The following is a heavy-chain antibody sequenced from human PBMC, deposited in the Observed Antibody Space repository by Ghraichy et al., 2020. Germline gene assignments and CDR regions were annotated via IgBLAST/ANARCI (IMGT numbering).Heavy chain of an antibody. CDR2: IIPILGIA. V-gene: IGHV1-69*04. J-gene: IGHJ4*02. CDR3: ARAGAARPFDY. CDR1: GGTFSSYA. D-gene: IGHD6-6*01. Sequence: CKASGGTFSSYAISWVRQAPGQGLEWMGRIIPILGIANYAKKFQGRVTITADKSTSTAYMELSSLRSEDTAVYYCARAGAARPFDYWGQGTLVTVSS.